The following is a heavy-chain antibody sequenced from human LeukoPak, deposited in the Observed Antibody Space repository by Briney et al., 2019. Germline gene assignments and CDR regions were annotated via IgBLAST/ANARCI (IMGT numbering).Heavy chain of an antibody. CDR3: AKTNYWGSLEVFFDY. CDR1: GFTFSNNA. V-gene: IGHV3-23*01. J-gene: IGHJ4*02. CDR2: ISGGGDTT. Sequence: PGGSLRLSCAASGFTFSNNAMSWVRQAPGKGLEWVSDISGGGDTTYYADSVKGRFTISRDNSKNTLYLQINSLRAEDTAVYFCAKTNYWGSLEVFFDYWGQGTLVTVSS. D-gene: IGHD7-27*01.